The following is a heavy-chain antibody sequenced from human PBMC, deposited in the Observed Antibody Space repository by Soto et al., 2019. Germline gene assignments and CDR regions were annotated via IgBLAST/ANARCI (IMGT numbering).Heavy chain of an antibody. CDR3: ARLGWLQLDPPYYYGMEV. D-gene: IGHD5-12*01. CDR2: TSHDGVT. V-gene: IGHV4-4*02. CDR1: SGSIDNVYL. J-gene: IGHJ6*02. Sequence: SETLSLTCSFSSGSIDNVYLCIWFSPSPGKGLEWIGETSHDGVTNYNPSLKSRVTISVDTSKNQFSLKLSSVTAADTAVYYCARLGWLQLDPPYYYGMEVWGQGTTVTVSS.